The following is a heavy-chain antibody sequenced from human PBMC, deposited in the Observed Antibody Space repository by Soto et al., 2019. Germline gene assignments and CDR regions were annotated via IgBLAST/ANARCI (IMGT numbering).Heavy chain of an antibody. CDR2: VYYSGST. D-gene: IGHD5-18*01. J-gene: IGHJ4*02. Sequence: PSETPSLTCTVSGGSVSSYSWTWVRQPPGKGLEWIGYVYYSGSTHYNPSLKSRVTISLDTSKNQFSLKLTSVTAADTAMYFCASSPPAMVAPNIGGQGTLVTVSS. CDR3: ASSPPAMVAPNI. CDR1: GGSVSSYS. V-gene: IGHV4-59*02.